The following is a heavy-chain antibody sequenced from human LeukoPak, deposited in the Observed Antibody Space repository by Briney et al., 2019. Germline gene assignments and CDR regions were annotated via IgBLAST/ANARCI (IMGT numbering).Heavy chain of an antibody. V-gene: IGHV1-69*04. CDR3: ARRAPGILTGYSSYYFDY. CDR2: IIPIFGIA. Sequence: SVKVSCKASGGTFSSYAISWVRQAPGQGLEWMGRIIPIFGIANYAQKFQGRVTITADKSTSTAYMELRSLRSDDTAVYYCARRAPGILTGYSSYYFDYWGQGTLVTVSS. CDR1: GGTFSSYA. D-gene: IGHD3-9*01. J-gene: IGHJ4*02.